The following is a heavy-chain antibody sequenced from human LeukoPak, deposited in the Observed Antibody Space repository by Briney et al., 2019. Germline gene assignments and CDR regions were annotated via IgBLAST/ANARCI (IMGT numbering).Heavy chain of an antibody. CDR1: GGSFSGYY. CDR2: INHSGST. V-gene: IGHV4-34*01. J-gene: IGHJ4*02. D-gene: IGHD3-16*01. CDR3: ARHWPYDYVWGSYTHFDY. Sequence: SETLSLTCAVYGGSFSGYYWSWIRQPPGKGLEWIGEINHSGSTNYNPSLKSRVTISVDTSKNQFSLKLSSVTAADTAVYYCARHWPYDYVWGSYTHFDYWGQGTLVTVSS.